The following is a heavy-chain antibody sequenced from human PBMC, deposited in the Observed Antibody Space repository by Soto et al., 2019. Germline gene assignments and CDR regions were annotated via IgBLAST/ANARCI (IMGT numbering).Heavy chain of an antibody. D-gene: IGHD6-6*01. Sequence: QVQLVQSGAEVKKPGSSVKVSCKASGGTFSSYAISWVRQAPGQGLEWMGGIIPIFGTANYAQKFQGRVTITADESTSKAYMELSRLRSEDTAVYYCATYKRSSSPSLMYYGMDVWGQGTTVTVSS. CDR3: ATYKRSSSPSLMYYGMDV. V-gene: IGHV1-69*01. CDR1: GGTFSSYA. CDR2: IIPIFGTA. J-gene: IGHJ6*02.